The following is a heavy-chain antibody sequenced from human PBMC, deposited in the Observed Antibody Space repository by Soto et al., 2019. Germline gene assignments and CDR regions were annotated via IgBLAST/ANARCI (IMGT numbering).Heavy chain of an antibody. CDR3: AKDGGVYSDSYYYYYYMDV. D-gene: IGHD4-17*01. CDR1: GFTFSSYG. Sequence: QVQLVESGGGVVQPGRSLRLSCAASGFTFSSYGMHWVRQAPGKGLEWVAVISYDGSNKYYADSVKGRFTISRDNSKNTLYLQMNSLRAEDTAVYYCAKDGGVYSDSYYYYYYMDVWGKGTTVTVSS. V-gene: IGHV3-30*18. CDR2: ISYDGSNK. J-gene: IGHJ6*03.